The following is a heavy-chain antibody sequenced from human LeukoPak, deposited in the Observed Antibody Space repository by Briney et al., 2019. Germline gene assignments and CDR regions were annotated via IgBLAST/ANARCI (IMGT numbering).Heavy chain of an antibody. J-gene: IGHJ1*01. V-gene: IGHV3-21*01. CDR1: GFTFSTYS. CDR3: ARGPRNSSSYQYFQH. CDR2: ISSSSAYT. Sequence: PGGSLRLSCAASGFTFSTYSMNSVRQAPGRGLEWVSSISSSSAYTYCADSEKGRFTISRDNAKNSLYLQMNSLRVEDTAVYYCARGPRNSSSYQYFQHWGQGTLVTVSS. D-gene: IGHD6-13*01.